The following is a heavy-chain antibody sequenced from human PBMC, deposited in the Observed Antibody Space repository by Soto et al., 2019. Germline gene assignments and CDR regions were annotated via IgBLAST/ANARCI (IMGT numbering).Heavy chain of an antibody. CDR2: ISCSGGST. CDR3: AKSRRGDYDFWSGYQHNYYYYGMQL. J-gene: IGHJ6*02. V-gene: IGHV3-23*01. CDR1: GFTFSSYA. Sequence: GGSVRLSCAASGFTFSSYAISWVRQASGKELEWVSAISCSGGSTYYADSVKGRFTLSRDNSKNTLYLQMNSLRAEDTAVYYCAKSRRGDYDFWSGYQHNYYYYGMQLWCQATTVTVSS. D-gene: IGHD3-3*01.